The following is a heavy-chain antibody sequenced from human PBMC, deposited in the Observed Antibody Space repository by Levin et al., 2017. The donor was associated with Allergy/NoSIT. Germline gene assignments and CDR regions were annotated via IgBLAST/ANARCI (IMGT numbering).Heavy chain of an antibody. CDR1: GFTFSSYA. CDR3: AKGRGGVPFDY. J-gene: IGHJ4*02. Sequence: GGSLRLSCAASGFTFSSYAMSWVRQAPGKGLEWVSAISGSGGSTYYADSVKGRYTISRDNSKNTLYLQMNSLRAEDTAVYYGAKGRGGVPFDYWGQGTLVTVSS. CDR2: ISGSGGST. V-gene: IGHV3-23*01. D-gene: IGHD2-8*01.